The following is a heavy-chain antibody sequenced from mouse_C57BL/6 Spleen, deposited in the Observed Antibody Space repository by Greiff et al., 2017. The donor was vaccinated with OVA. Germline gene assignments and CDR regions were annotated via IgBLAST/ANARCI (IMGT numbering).Heavy chain of an antibody. J-gene: IGHJ3*01. CDR1: GYTFTSYW. CDR3: ARSDYGYDVWFAY. Sequence: QVQLKQSGAELAKPGASVKLSCKASGYTFTSYWMHWVKQRPGQGLEWIGYINPSSGYTKYNQKFKDKATLTADKSSSTAYMQLSSLTYEDSAVYYCARSDYGYDVWFAYWGQGTLVTVSA. D-gene: IGHD2-2*01. CDR2: INPSSGYT. V-gene: IGHV1-7*01.